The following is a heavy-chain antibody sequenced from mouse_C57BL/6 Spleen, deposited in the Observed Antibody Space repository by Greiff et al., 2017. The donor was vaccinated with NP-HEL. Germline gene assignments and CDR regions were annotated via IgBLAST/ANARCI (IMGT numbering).Heavy chain of an antibody. V-gene: IGHV5-17*01. CDR3: ARPTVVAKGAMDY. CDR1: GFTFSDYG. CDR2: ISSGSSTI. Sequence: EVKLVESGGGLVKPGGSLKLSCAASGFTFSDYGMHWVRQAPEKGLEWVAYISSGSSTIYYVDTVKGRFTISRDNAKNTLFLQMTSLRSEDTAMYYCARPTVVAKGAMDYWGQGTSVTVSS. D-gene: IGHD1-1*01. J-gene: IGHJ4*01.